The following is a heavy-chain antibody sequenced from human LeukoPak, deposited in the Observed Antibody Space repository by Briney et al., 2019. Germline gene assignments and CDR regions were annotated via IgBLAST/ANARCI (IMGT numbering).Heavy chain of an antibody. D-gene: IGHD3-22*01. CDR1: GFTFSNYA. J-gene: IGHJ5*01. CDR2: IGAAT. CDR3: VKVQRGYDDTTHYYGSWFDF. Sequence: GGALRLSCIASGFTFSNYAMSWVRQAPGKGLEWVSTIGAATYYADTVKGRITISRDNSKNPLYLQMNSLTAEDTGLYYCVKVQRGYDDTTHYYGSWFDFWGQGTRVTVSS. V-gene: IGHV3-23*01.